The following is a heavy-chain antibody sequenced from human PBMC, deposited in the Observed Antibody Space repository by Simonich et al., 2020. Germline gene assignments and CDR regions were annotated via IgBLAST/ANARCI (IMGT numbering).Heavy chain of an antibody. J-gene: IGHJ6*03. Sequence: QVQLVQSGAEVKKPGASVKVSCKASGYTFTGYYMHWVRQAPGQGLEGMGWINPNSGGTNNAQKFQGRVTMTRDTSISTAYMELSRLRSDDTAVYYCARVVRGSGSYYNYYYYYMDVWGKGTTVTVSS. CDR1: GYTFTGYY. V-gene: IGHV1-2*02. D-gene: IGHD3-10*01. CDR3: ARVVRGSGSYYNYYYYYMDV. CDR2: INPNSGGT.